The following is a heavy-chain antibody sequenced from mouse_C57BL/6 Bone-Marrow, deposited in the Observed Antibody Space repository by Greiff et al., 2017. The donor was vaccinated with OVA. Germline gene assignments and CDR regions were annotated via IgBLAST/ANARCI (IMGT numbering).Heavy chain of an antibody. CDR3: ARSSDWYFDV. J-gene: IGHJ1*03. D-gene: IGHD1-1*01. CDR1: GFTFSDYY. V-gene: IGHV5-16*01. CDR2: INYDGSST. Sequence: EVKLVESEGGLVQPGSSMKLSCTASGFTFSDYYMAWVRQVPEKGLEWVANINYDGSSTYYLDSLKSRFIISRDNAKNILYLQMSSLKAEDTATYYGARSSDWYFDVWGTGTTVTVSS.